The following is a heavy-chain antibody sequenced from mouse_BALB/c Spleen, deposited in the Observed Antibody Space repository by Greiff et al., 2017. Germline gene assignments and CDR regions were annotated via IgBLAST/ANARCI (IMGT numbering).Heavy chain of an antibody. CDR2: IYPGSGST. CDR3: ARKSLMDY. Sequence: QVQLQQPGAELVKPGTSVKLSCKASGYNFTSYWINWVKLRPGQGLEWIGDIYPGSGSTNYNEKFKSKATLTVDTSSSTAYMQLSSLASEDSALYYCARKSLMDYWGQGTSVTVSS. D-gene: IGHD6-2*01. V-gene: IGHV1-55*01. J-gene: IGHJ4*01. CDR1: GYNFTSYW.